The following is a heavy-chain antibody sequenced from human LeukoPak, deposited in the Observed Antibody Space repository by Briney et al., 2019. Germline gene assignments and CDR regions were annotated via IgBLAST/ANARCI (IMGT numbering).Heavy chain of an antibody. D-gene: IGHD4-17*01. CDR1: GFTFSSYW. CDR2: INSDGSST. Sequence: GGSLRLSCAASGFTFSSYWMHWVRQAPGKGLVWVSRINSDGSSTSYADSVKGRFTISRDNAKNTLYLQMNSLRAEDTAVYYCARDYGDYGEEDYYYYYMDVWGKGTTVTVPS. V-gene: IGHV3-74*01. J-gene: IGHJ6*03. CDR3: ARDYGDYGEEDYYYYYMDV.